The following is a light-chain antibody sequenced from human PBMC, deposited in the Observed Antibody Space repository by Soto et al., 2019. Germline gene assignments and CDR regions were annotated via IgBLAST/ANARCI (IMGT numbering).Light chain of an antibody. CDR1: QSISSY. CDR2: AAS. Sequence: DIQMTQSPSSLSASVGDRVTITCRASQSISSYLNWYQQKPGKAPQLLIYAASSLQSGVPSRFSGTGSGTDFTLTISSLQPEDFATYYCQQAHSSPRTFGQGTEVEIK. V-gene: IGKV1-39*01. J-gene: IGKJ1*01. CDR3: QQAHSSPRT.